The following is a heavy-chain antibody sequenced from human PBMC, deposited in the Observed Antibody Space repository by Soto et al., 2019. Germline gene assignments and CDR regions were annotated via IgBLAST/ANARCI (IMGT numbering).Heavy chain of an antibody. J-gene: IGHJ5*02. CDR2: IYSSGNT. D-gene: IGHD3-3*01. V-gene: IGHV4-4*07. Sequence: SEPLSLTCSVSGGTISGYYWTWIRQPAGKGLEWIGRIYSSGNTKYNPSLQSRVTMSLDTSDNQFSLRLTSVTAADTAVYYCARGQRFSDWFDPWGQGTLATVSS. CDR3: ARGQRFSDWFDP. CDR1: GGTISGYY.